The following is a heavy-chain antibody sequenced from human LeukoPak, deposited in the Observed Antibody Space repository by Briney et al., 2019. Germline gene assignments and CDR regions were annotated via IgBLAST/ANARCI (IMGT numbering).Heavy chain of an antibody. CDR1: GYTFTSYD. CDR3: ARGYYDILTGYDNWFDP. J-gene: IGHJ5*02. Sequence: ASVKVSCKASGYTFTSYDINWVRQATGQGLEWMGWMNPNSGNTGYAQKFQGRVTMTRNTSISTAYMELSSLRSEDTGVYYCARGYYDILTGYDNWFDPWGQGTLVTVSS. D-gene: IGHD3-9*01. CDR2: MNPNSGNT. V-gene: IGHV1-8*01.